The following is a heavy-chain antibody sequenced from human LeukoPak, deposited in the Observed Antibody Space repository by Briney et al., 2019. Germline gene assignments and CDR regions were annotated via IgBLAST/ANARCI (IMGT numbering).Heavy chain of an antibody. CDR1: GYTFTSYD. Sequence: ASVKVSCKASGYTFTSYDINWVRQATGQGLGWMGWMNPNSGNTGYAQKFQGRVTMTRNTSISTAYMELSSLRSEDTAVYYCARSRRGQGRAAAGPKGGFDYWGQGTLVTVSS. V-gene: IGHV1-8*01. CDR3: ARSRRGQGRAAAGPKGGFDY. J-gene: IGHJ4*02. CDR2: MNPNSGNT. D-gene: IGHD6-13*01.